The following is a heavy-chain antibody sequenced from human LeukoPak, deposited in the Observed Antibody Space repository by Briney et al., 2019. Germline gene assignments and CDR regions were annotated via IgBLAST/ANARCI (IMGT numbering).Heavy chain of an antibody. CDR3: ARGHDAFDI. D-gene: IGHD3-10*01. Sequence: GGSLRLSCAASGFTFSSYAMSWVRQAPGKGLEWVSAISGSGGSTYYADSVKGRFTISRDNSKNTLYLQMNSLRADDTAAYYCARGHDAFDIWGQGTMVTVSS. V-gene: IGHV3-23*01. CDR1: GFTFSSYA. J-gene: IGHJ3*02. CDR2: ISGSGGST.